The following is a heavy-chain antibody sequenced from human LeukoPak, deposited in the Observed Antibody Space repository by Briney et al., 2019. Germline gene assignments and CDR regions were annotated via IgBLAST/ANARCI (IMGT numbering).Heavy chain of an antibody. D-gene: IGHD6-19*01. CDR1: RFTLSNYW. J-gene: IGHJ4*02. Sequence: GGSLRLSCAASRFTLSNYWMSWVRQAPGKGLEWVANIKQDGSETYYVDSVKGRFTISRDNAQNSLSLQMNSLRAEDTAVYYCARQRGSGCLDYWGQGTLVTVSS. CDR3: ARQRGSGCLDY. V-gene: IGHV3-7*01. CDR2: IKQDGSET.